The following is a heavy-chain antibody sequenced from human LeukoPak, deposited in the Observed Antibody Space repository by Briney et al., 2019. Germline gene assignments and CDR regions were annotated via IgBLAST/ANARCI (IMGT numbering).Heavy chain of an antibody. CDR2: IGSKTNSYAT. Sequence: PGGSLRLSCAASGFTFSGSAIHWVRQASGKGLEWVGRIGSKTNSYATTYTASVKGRFIISRDDSKNTAYLQMNSLKTEDTAVYYCTRRGSPWGYYYTDVWGKGTTVTVSS. V-gene: IGHV3-73*01. D-gene: IGHD7-27*01. CDR3: TRRGSPWGYYYTDV. J-gene: IGHJ6*03. CDR1: GFTFSGSA.